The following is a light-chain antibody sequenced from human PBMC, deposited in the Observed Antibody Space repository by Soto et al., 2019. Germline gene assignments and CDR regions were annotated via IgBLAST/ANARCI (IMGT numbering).Light chain of an antibody. J-gene: IGLJ1*01. CDR3: CSYGGSPRFV. CDR1: SSDVGCYNY. Sequence: QSALTQPRSVSGSPGQSVTISCTGTSSDVGCYNYVSWYQQHPGKAPKVMIYDVSERPSGGPDRFSGTKSGNTASLTICGLQAEGEADYCCCSYGGSPRFVFGTGTKLTVL. CDR2: DVS. V-gene: IGLV2-11*01.